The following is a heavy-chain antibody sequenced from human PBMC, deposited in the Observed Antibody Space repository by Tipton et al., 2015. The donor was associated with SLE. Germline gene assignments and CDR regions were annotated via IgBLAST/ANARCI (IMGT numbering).Heavy chain of an antibody. J-gene: IGHJ3*02. D-gene: IGHD3-10*01. V-gene: IGHV4-4*07. CDR3: AGCGSGILDAFDI. CDR2: IYINGST. CDR1: GGSIISYY. Sequence: TLSLTCTVSGGSIISYYWSWIRQPAGKGLEWIGRIYINGSTNYTPSLKSRVTMSVDTSKNQFFLKLSSVTAADTAVYYCAGCGSGILDAFDIWGQGTMVTVSS.